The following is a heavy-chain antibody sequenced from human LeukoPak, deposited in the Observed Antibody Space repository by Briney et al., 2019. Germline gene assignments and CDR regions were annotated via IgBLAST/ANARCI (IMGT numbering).Heavy chain of an antibody. Sequence: GGSLRLSCGASGCTFSTYAMHWVRQAPGKGLECVSVISYDGTTKDYADSVKGRFTISRDNSNDTLYLQMNSLRPEDTALYYCARVNTIFGVDIVSLGAEFEFWGQGTLVTVSS. CDR3: ARVNTIFGVDIVSLGAEFEF. D-gene: IGHD3-3*02. CDR2: ISYDGTTK. V-gene: IGHV3-30*03. CDR1: GCTFSTYA. J-gene: IGHJ4*02.